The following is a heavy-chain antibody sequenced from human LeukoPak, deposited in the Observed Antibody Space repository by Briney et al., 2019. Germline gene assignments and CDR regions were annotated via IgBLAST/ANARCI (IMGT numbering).Heavy chain of an antibody. Sequence: SETLSLTCTVSGGSISSSSYYWGWIRQPPGKGLEWIGSIYYSGSTYYNPSLKSRVTISVDTSKNQFSLKLSSVTAADTAVYYCARHKDYGDYWYFDLWGRGTLVTVSS. CDR3: ARHKDYGDYWYFDL. CDR2: IYYSGST. D-gene: IGHD4-17*01. J-gene: IGHJ2*01. V-gene: IGHV4-39*01. CDR1: GGSISSSSYY.